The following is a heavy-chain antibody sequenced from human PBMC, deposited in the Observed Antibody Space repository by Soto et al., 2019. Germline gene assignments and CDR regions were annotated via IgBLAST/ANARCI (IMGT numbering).Heavy chain of an antibody. CDR1: GGSISSSNW. V-gene: IGHV4-4*02. CDR2: IYHSGST. Sequence: QVQLQESGPGLVKPSGTLSLTCAVSGGSISSSNWWSWVRQPPGKGLEWIGGIYHSGSTNYNPSLNSRVTISVDKSKNQFSLKLSSVTAADTAVYYCARFNSGNYYEAFDIWGQGTMVTVSS. D-gene: IGHD1-26*01. CDR3: ARFNSGNYYEAFDI. J-gene: IGHJ3*02.